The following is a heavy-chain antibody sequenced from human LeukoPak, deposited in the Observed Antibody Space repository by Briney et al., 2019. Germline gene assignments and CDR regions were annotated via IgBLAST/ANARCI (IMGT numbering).Heavy chain of an antibody. CDR1: GYTLTGYY. CDR2: INPNSGGK. V-gene: IGHV1-2*02. Sequence: ASVNVSFKASGYTLTGYYMHWVRQAPGQGLEWMGWINPNSGGKNYAHKFQGRLTMTRDTSISTAYMEVSRLRSDDTAVYYCARDGFDYWGQGTLVTVSS. J-gene: IGHJ4*02. CDR3: ARDGFDY.